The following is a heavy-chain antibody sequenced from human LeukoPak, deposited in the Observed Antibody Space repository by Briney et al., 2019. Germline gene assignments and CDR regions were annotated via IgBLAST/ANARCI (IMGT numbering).Heavy chain of an antibody. V-gene: IGHV5-10-1*01. D-gene: IGHD5-12*01. CDR3: ARAASGYDLLYFDY. J-gene: IGHJ4*02. CDR2: IDPSDSYT. Sequence: PGESLKISCKGSGYSFTSYCISWVRQMPGKGLEWMGRIDPSDSYTNYSPSFQGHVTISADKSISTAYLQWSSLKASDNAMYYCARAASGYDLLYFDYWGQGTLVTVSS. CDR1: GYSFTSYC.